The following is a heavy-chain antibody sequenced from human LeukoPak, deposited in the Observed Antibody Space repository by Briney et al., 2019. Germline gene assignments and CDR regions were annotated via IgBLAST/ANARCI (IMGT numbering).Heavy chain of an antibody. CDR3: ARGLLWFGEGVATMDV. Sequence: RPAQTLSLTCTLAGGSISIDYWRCTRQPPGKGLEWIGYISYSGSTNYHPSLKSPVTISVDTSKNQFSLKLSSVTAADTAVYYCARGLLWFGEGVATMDVWGKGTTVTISS. CDR1: GGSISIDY. CDR2: ISYSGST. J-gene: IGHJ6*03. D-gene: IGHD3-10*01. V-gene: IGHV4-59*01.